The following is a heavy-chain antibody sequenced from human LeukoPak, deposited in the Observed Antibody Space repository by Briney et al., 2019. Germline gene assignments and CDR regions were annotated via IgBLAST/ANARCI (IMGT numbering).Heavy chain of an antibody. CDR2: IYPNNSDS. CDR3: ALSNEAFDSAGYFDY. Sequence: GESLKISCKGSGYTFTNYWVGWVRQMPGKGLEWMGTIYPNNSDSRYNPSFRGQVTISVDRSITTAYLLWKSLKAPDTAIYYCALSNEAFDSAGYFDYWGQGTLVTVSS. J-gene: IGHJ4*02. CDR1: GYTFTNYW. V-gene: IGHV5-51*01. D-gene: IGHD3-22*01.